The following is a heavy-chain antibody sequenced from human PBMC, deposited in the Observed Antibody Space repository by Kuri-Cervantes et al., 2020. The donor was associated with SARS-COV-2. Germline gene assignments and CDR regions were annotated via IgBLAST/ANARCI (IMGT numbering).Heavy chain of an antibody. J-gene: IGHJ5*02. Sequence: SETLSLTCTVSRASIDRSPYYWGWIRQPPGKGLEWIGSILCNGSTHYKASLNSRVTISVDTSKNQFSLKLSSVTAADTAVYYCVKGGARITNSGVVIANWFDPWGQGTLVTVSS. CDR2: ILCNGST. CDR1: RASIDRSPYY. CDR3: VKGGARITNSGVVIANWFDP. D-gene: IGHD3-3*01. V-gene: IGHV4-39*07.